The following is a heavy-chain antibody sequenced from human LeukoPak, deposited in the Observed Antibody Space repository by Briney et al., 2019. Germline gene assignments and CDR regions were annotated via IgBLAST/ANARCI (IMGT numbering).Heavy chain of an antibody. J-gene: IGHJ1*01. CDR3: AKPFSMGYAEYFQH. D-gene: IGHD5-12*01. CDR2: ISGSGAST. Sequence: GGSLRLSCAASGFTFSSYAMSWVRQAPGKGLEWVSAISGSGASTYYADSVKGRFTISRDNSKNTLYLQMNSLRAEDTAVYYCAKPFSMGYAEYFQHWGQGTLVTVSS. V-gene: IGHV3-23*01. CDR1: GFTFSSYA.